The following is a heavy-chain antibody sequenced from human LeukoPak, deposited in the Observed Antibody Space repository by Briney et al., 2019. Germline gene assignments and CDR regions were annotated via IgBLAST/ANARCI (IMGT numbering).Heavy chain of an antibody. Sequence: SETLSLTCTVSGGSSSSHYWSWIRQPPGKGLEWIGYIYYSGRTNYNPSLKSRVTISVDTSKNQFSLKLSSVTAADTAVYYCASALPSFDSSGYYQLYFDYWGQGTLVTVSS. CDR1: GGSSSSHY. D-gene: IGHD3-22*01. J-gene: IGHJ4*02. CDR2: IYYSGRT. CDR3: ASALPSFDSSGYYQLYFDY. V-gene: IGHV4-59*11.